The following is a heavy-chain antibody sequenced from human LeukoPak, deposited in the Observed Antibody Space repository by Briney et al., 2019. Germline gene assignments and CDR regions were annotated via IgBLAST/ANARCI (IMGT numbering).Heavy chain of an antibody. CDR1: GYTFTSYA. CDR3: ARDSSTMVRGHDGYGMDV. V-gene: IGHV1-3*01. CDR2: INAGNGNT. D-gene: IGHD3-10*01. J-gene: IGHJ6*02. Sequence: APVKVSCKASGYTFTSYATHWVRQAPGQRLEWMGWINAGNGNTKYSQKFQGRVTITRDTSVSTAYMELSSLRSEDTAVYYCARDSSTMVRGHDGYGMDVWGQGTTVTVSS.